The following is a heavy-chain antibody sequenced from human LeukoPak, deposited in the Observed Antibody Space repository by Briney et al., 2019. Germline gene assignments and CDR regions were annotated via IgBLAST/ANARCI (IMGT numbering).Heavy chain of an antibody. CDR2: ISGSGGST. V-gene: IGHV3-23*01. D-gene: IGHD3-3*01. J-gene: IGHJ4*02. CDR3: AKDLKDFWSGYYDWGYFDY. Sequence: GGSLRLSCTASGFTFSSYAMSWVRQAPGKGLEWVSAISGSGGSTYYADSVKGRFTISRDNSKNTLYLQMNSLRAEDTAVYYCAKDLKDFWSGYYDWGYFDYRGQGTLVTVSS. CDR1: GFTFSSYA.